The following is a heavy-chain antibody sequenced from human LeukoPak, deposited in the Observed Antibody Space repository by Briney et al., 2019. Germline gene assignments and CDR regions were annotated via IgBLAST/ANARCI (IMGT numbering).Heavy chain of an antibody. CDR1: GFTFSNYW. V-gene: IGHV3-74*01. J-gene: IGHJ5*02. D-gene: IGHD3-10*01. Sequence: GGSLRLSCAASGFTFSNYWMHLVRQAPGKGLVWVSRINSDGSVTTYADSVKGRFTISRDNAKNTLYLQMNSLRAEDTAVYYCVRVQYYYGPWGQGTLVTVSS. CDR2: INSDGSVT. CDR3: VRVQYYYGP.